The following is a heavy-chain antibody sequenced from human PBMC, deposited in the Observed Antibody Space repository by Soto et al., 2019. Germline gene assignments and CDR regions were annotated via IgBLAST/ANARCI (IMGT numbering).Heavy chain of an antibody. V-gene: IGHV1-18*01. J-gene: IGHJ4*02. Sequence: QVQLVQSGAEMKKPGASVKVSCKASGYTFTSYGISWVRQAPGQGLEWMGWISPYNGNTNYAQKLQGRVTMTTDTSATTAYPETRSLSSVDTAVNYCARGAPPELDWGQGTVVTVSS. CDR3: ARGAPPELD. CDR2: ISPYNGNT. D-gene: IGHD1-7*01. CDR1: GYTFTSYG.